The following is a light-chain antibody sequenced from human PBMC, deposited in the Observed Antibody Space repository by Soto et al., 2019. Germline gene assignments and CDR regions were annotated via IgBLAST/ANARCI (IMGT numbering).Light chain of an antibody. CDR1: QSVRNN. CDR3: QQYNNWPIT. V-gene: IGKV3D-15*01. CDR2: DAT. J-gene: IGKJ5*01. Sequence: EVVMTQSPATLSVSPGERATLSCKASQSVRNNLVWYLQKPGQAPRPIIYDATTRATGIPDRFSGSGSGTDFTLTISSLQSEDFEIYYCQQYNNWPITFGQGTRLEIK.